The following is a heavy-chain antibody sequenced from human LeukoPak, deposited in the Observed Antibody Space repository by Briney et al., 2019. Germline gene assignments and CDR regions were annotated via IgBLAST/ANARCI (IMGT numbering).Heavy chain of an antibody. CDR3: TRHLVYDFWSGDNWFDP. CDR1: GFTFSGSA. Sequence: GGSLRLSCAASGFTFSGSAMHWVRQASGKGLEWVGRIRSKANSYATAYAASGKGRFTISRDDSKNPAYLQMNSLKTEDTAVYYCTRHLVYDFWSGDNWFDPWGQGTLVSVSS. V-gene: IGHV3-73*01. D-gene: IGHD3-3*01. J-gene: IGHJ5*02. CDR2: IRSKANSYAT.